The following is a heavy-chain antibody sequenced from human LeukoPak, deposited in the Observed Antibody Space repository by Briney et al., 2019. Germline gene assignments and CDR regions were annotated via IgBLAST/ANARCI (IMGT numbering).Heavy chain of an antibody. V-gene: IGHV1-69*06. Sequence: ASVKVSCKASGGTFSSYAISWVRQAPGQGLEWMGGIIPIFGTANYAQKFQGRVTITADKSTSTVYMELSRLRSEDTAMYYCARTYYYDSSGYPVQVSDAFDIWGQGTMVTVSS. D-gene: IGHD3-22*01. CDR2: IIPIFGTA. J-gene: IGHJ3*02. CDR3: ARTYYYDSSGYPVQVSDAFDI. CDR1: GGTFSSYA.